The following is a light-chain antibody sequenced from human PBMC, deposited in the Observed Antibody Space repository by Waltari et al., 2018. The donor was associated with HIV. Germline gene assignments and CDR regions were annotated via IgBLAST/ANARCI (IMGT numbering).Light chain of an antibody. V-gene: IGLV2-14*01. J-gene: IGLJ1*01. CDR2: EVN. Sequence: QSALTQPASVSGSPGQSITIPCTGTSSDVGSYNYVSWYKQEPGKAPKLMIYEVNNRPSGISNRFSGSKSGNTASLTISGLQAEDEADYYCSSLTSGSTRYVFGTGTKVTVL. CDR1: SSDVGSYNY. CDR3: SSLTSGSTRYV.